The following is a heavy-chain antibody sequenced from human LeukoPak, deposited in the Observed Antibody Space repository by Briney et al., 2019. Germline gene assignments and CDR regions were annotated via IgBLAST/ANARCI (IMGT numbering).Heavy chain of an antibody. CDR2: IGGSGSFI. CDR3: ARLLATWDYYYMDV. J-gene: IGHJ6*03. CDR1: GFTFSTYS. V-gene: IGHV3-48*02. D-gene: IGHD3-3*02. Sequence: GGSLRPSCAGSGFTFSTYSIKWVRQAPGKGLEWVSHIGGSGSFIYYADSVKGRFTIYRDNAKNSVYLQMNSLRDEDTAVYFCARLLATWDYYYMDVWGKGTTVTVSS.